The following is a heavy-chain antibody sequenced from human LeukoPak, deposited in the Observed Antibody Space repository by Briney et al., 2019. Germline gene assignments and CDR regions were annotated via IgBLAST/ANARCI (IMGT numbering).Heavy chain of an antibody. D-gene: IGHD3-10*01. CDR1: GGTFSSYA. CDR2: IIPIFGTA. CDR3: ARGVYGSGPLYYFDY. V-gene: IGHV1-69*05. J-gene: IGHJ4*02. Sequence: SVKVSCKASGGTFSSYAISWVRQAPGQGLEWMGGIIPIFGTANYAQKFQGRVTITTDEPTSTAYMELSSLRSEDTAVYYCARGVYGSGPLYYFDYWGQGTLVTVSS.